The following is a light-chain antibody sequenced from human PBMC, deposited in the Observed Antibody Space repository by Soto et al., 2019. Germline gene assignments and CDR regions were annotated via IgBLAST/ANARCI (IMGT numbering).Light chain of an antibody. CDR2: DAS. CDR3: QQYNSYS. Sequence: DIQLTQSPSSRSASVGDRVTITCRASQSISSWLAWYQQKPGKAPKLLFYDASSLESGVPSRFSGSGSGTEFTLTISSLQPDDFATYYCQQYNSYSFGQGTKVDIK. J-gene: IGKJ1*01. CDR1: QSISSW. V-gene: IGKV1-5*01.